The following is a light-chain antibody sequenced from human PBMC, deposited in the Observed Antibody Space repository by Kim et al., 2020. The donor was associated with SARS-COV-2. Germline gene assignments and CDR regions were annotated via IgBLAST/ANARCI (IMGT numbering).Light chain of an antibody. CDR2: GAS. CDR3: HQYDSSPWT. CDR1: QTVRSTY. Sequence: PGERATLSCRASQTVRSTYLAWYQQKPGQAPRVLIYGASSRVTGIPARFSGSGSGADFTLTISRLEPEDFAVYYCHQYDSSPWTFGQGTKV. J-gene: IGKJ1*01. V-gene: IGKV3-20*01.